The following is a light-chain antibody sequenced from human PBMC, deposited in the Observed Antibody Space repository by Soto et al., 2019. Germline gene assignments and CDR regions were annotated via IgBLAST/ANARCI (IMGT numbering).Light chain of an antibody. CDR1: QSISSW. Sequence: DIQMTQSPSTLSASVGDRVTITCRASQSISSWLAWYQQKPGKAPKLLIYKASSLESGVPSRFTGSGSGTEFTLPISSLRPDDFATYYCQQYNSNSGRFGQGTKVDIK. CDR3: QQYNSNSGR. J-gene: IGKJ1*01. CDR2: KAS. V-gene: IGKV1-5*03.